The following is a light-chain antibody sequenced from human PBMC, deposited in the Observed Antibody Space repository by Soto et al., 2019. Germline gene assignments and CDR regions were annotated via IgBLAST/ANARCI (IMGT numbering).Light chain of an antibody. CDR1: RSLVYSDGNTY. CDR3: LQGTHWPRT. Sequence: DAVVTQSPLSLPVTVGQPASISCRSSRSLVYSDGNTYLAWLQQRPGQAPSRLIYKVSYRDSGVPDRFSGSGSGTDFTLKISRVEAEDVGIYYCLQGTHWPRTFGQGTKLEIK. CDR2: KVS. V-gene: IGKV2-30*01. J-gene: IGKJ2*01.